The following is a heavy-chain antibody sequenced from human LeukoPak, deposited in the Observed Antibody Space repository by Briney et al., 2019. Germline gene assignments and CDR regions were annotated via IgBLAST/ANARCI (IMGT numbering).Heavy chain of an antibody. V-gene: IGHV4-39*07. CDR3: ARSFIVLSPGSPYDAFEL. J-gene: IGHJ3*01. D-gene: IGHD2-8*02. Sequence: SETLSPTCTVSGGSIRSSSYYWGWIRQPPGKGLEWIGSIYYGENASYNASLKSRITISVDTSKNEFSLKLTSVTATDTAVYYCARSFIVLSPGSPYDAFELWGQGTVVTVSS. CDR2: IYYGENA. CDR1: GGSIRSSSYY.